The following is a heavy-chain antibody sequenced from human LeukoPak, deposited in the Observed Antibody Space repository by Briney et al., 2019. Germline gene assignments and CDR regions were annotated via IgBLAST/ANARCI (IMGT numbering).Heavy chain of an antibody. J-gene: IGHJ5*02. V-gene: IGHV1-3*01. CDR2: INAGNGNT. CDR3: ARSPTAYSSGWYFWFDP. D-gene: IGHD6-19*01. CDR1: GYTLTSYA. Sequence: ASVKVSCKASGYTLTSYAMHWVRQAPGQRLEWMGWINAGNGNTKYSQKFQGRVTITRDTSASTAYMELSSLRSEDTAVYYCARSPTAYSSGWYFWFDPWGQGTLVTVSS.